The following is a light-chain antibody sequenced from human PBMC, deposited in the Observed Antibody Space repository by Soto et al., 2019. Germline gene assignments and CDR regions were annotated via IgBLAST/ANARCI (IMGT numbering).Light chain of an antibody. CDR1: QSISSW. CDR3: QQYNSYSWT. J-gene: IGKJ1*01. V-gene: IGKV1-5*03. Sequence: EIQMKHSPSTLSASKRDRVTITCRASQSISSWLAWYQQKPGKAPKLLIYETSSLESGVPSRFGGSGSGTEFTLTISSLQPDDFAIYYCQQYNSYSWTSGQGTMVDIK. CDR2: ETS.